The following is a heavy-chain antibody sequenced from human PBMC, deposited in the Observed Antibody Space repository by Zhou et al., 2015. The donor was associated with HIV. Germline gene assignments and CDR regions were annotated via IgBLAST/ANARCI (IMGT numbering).Heavy chain of an antibody. V-gene: IGHV1-18*01. Sequence: QVRLVQSGGEVKKPGASVKVSCKASGYTFSSYGISWVRQAPGQGLEWMGWIIADNGKTNYAQKLQGRVTMTTDTSTSTAYMELRSLRSDDTAVYYCARVGGLSSGWYGGSQHSPPDYWGQGTLVTVSS. CDR1: GYTFSSYG. CDR2: IIADNGKT. J-gene: IGHJ4*02. D-gene: IGHD6-19*01. CDR3: ARVGGLSSGWYGGSQHSPPDY.